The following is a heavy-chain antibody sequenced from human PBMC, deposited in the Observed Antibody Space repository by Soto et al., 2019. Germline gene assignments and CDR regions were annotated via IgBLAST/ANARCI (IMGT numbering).Heavy chain of an antibody. J-gene: IGHJ4*02. CDR1: GGSISSSSYY. Sequence: PSETLSLTCTVSGGSISSSSYYWGWIRQPPGKGLEWIGNIYHSGSTNYNPSLKSRVTISVDKSKNQFSLKLSSVTAADTAVYYCARGYSGYQAVDYWGQGTLVTVSS. V-gene: IGHV4-39*07. D-gene: IGHD5-12*01. CDR3: ARGYSGYQAVDY. CDR2: IYHSGST.